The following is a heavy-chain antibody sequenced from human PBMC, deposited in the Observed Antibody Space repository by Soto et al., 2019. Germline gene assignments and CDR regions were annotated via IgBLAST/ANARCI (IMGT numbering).Heavy chain of an antibody. CDR2: IYYSGST. Sequence: SETLSLTCTVSGGSISSGGYYWSWIRQHPGKGLEWIGYIYYSGSTYYNPSLKSRVTISVDTSKNQFSMKLSSVTAADTAVYYCARVEILTGYNKLDYWGQGTLVTVSS. CDR1: GGSISSGGYY. V-gene: IGHV4-31*03. D-gene: IGHD3-9*01. J-gene: IGHJ4*02. CDR3: ARVEILTGYNKLDY.